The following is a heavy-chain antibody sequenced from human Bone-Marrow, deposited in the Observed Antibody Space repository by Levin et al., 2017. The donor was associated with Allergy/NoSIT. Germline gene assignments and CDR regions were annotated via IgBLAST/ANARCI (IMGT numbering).Heavy chain of an antibody. CDR3: ARERTPLDY. J-gene: IGHJ4*02. CDR2: ISSSSSSI. V-gene: IGHV3-48*02. Sequence: PGGSLRLSCVASGFTFSTSSMNWVRQAPGKGLEWVSYISSSSSSIYYADSVKGRFTISRDNAKNSLYLQMNSLRDEDTAVYYCARERTPLDYWGQGTLVTVSS. D-gene: IGHD1-1*01. CDR1: GFTFSTSS.